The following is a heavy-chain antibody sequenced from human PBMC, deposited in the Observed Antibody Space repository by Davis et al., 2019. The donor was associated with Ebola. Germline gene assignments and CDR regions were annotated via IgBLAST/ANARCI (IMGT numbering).Heavy chain of an antibody. V-gene: IGHV3-21*01. D-gene: IGHD6-19*01. CDR2: ISGISIYM. CDR1: GFTFSDNT. Sequence: GESLKISCAGSGFTFSDNTMNWVRQAPGKGLEWVSSISGISIYMYYADSVRGRFTISRDNAKNSLYLQMNSLRDEDTAVYYCARDGYSNDWGDYWGQGTLVTVSS. CDR3: ARDGYSNDWGDY. J-gene: IGHJ4*02.